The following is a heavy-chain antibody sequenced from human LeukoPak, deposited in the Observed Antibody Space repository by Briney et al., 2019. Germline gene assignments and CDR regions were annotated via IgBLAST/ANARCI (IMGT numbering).Heavy chain of an antibody. J-gene: IGHJ4*02. CDR1: GLTFNNYG. D-gene: IGHD2-2*01. V-gene: IGHV3-30*18. CDR3: AKGPLRGTAAAIDY. Sequence: PGKSLRLSCAASGLTFNNYGMHWVRQAPGKGLERVAVISYDGRNKHYPDSVKGRFTISRDISTDTLWLQMDSLRTEDTAVYYCAKGPLRGTAAAIDYWGQGTLVTVSS. CDR2: ISYDGRNK.